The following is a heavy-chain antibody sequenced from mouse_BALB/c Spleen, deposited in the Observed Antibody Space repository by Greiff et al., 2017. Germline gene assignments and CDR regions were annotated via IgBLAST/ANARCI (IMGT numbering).Heavy chain of an antibody. CDR1: GYAFTNYL. D-gene: IGHD2-2*01. CDR3: AIWLRFDYYAMDY. V-gene: IGHV1-54*03. Sequence: VQLQQSGAELVRPGTSVKVSCKASGYAFTNYLIEWVKQRPGQGLEWIGVINPGSGGTNYNEKFKGKATLTADKSSSTAYMQLSSLTSDDSAVYFCAIWLRFDYYAMDYWGQGTSVTVSS. J-gene: IGHJ4*01. CDR2: INPGSGGT.